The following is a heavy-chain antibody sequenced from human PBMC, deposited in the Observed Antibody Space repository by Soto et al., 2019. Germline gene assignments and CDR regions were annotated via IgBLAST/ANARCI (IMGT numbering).Heavy chain of an antibody. Sequence: QVQLVQSGAEVKKPGSSVKVSCKTSGGSQATSWVRQAPGHGPEWLGGIIGVFPTTNKAEKFEGRVTITADKSTGTAYMELSSLTSVHTAVYYCATVGPPLSGAFTYGYEGPFDYWGQGILAIVSS. CDR3: ATVGPPLSGAFTYGYEGPFDY. CDR1: GGSQA. CDR2: IIGVFPTT. D-gene: IGHD5-18*01. J-gene: IGHJ4*02. V-gene: IGHV1-69*06.